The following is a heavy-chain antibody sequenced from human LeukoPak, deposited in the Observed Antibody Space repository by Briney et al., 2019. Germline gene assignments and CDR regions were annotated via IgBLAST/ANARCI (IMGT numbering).Heavy chain of an antibody. D-gene: IGHD3-16*01. CDR3: ARVGAVGGVFRAFDI. V-gene: IGHV3-30*03. CDR2: ISYDGSNK. Sequence: GRSLRLSCAASGFTFSRYGMHWVRQAPGKGLEWVAVISYDGSNKYYADSVKGRFTISRDNSKNTLYLQMNSLKAEDTAVYYCARVGAVGGVFRAFDIWGQGTMVTVSS. CDR1: GFTFSRYG. J-gene: IGHJ3*02.